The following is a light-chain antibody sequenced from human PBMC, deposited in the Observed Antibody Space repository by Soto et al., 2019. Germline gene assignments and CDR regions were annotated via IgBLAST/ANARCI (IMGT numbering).Light chain of an antibody. Sequence: DIQMTQSPSTLSASVGDRVTITCRASQSISSWLAWYQQKPGKASKLLIYKASSLESGGPSRFSSSGSGTEFTLTISSLQPDDFATYYCQQYNSYWTFGQGTKVEIK. CDR2: KAS. V-gene: IGKV1-5*03. CDR3: QQYNSYWT. J-gene: IGKJ1*01. CDR1: QSISSW.